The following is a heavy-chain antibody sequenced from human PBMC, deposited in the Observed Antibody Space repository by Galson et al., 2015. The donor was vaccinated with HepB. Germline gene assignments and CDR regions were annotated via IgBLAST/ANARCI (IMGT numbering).Heavy chain of an antibody. CDR2: IIPIFGTA. J-gene: IGHJ1*01. CDR1: EGTFSSYA. V-gene: IGHV1-69*13. Sequence: SVKVSCKASEGTFSSYAISWVRQAPGQGLEWMGGIIPIFGTANYAQKFQGRVTITADESTSTAYMELSSLRSEDTAVYYCARATTVTTRRNFQHWGQGTLVTVSS. CDR3: ARATTVTTRRNFQH. D-gene: IGHD4-17*01.